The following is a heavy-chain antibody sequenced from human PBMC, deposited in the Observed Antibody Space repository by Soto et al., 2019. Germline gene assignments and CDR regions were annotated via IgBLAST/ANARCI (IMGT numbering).Heavy chain of an antibody. Sequence: ASVKVSCKASGYTFTSYAMHWVRQAPGQRLEWMGWINAGNGNTKYSQKFQGRVTITRDTSASTAYMELSSLRSEDTAVYYCARSRGRWLFGYFDYWGQGTLVTVSA. D-gene: IGHD3-22*01. J-gene: IGHJ4*02. CDR1: GYTFTSYA. CDR2: INAGNGNT. CDR3: ARSRGRWLFGYFDY. V-gene: IGHV1-3*01.